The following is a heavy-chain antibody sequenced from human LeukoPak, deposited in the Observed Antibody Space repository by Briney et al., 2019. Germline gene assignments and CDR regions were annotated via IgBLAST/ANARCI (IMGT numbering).Heavy chain of an antibody. D-gene: IGHD5-12*01. J-gene: IGHJ4*02. CDR2: IYYSGST. CDR1: GGSISSYY. CDR3: ARGRGGYVYFDY. Sequence: SETLSLTCTVSGGSISSYYWSWIRQPPGKGLEWIGYIYYSGSTNYNPSLKSRVTISVDTSKNQFSLKLSSVTAADTAVYYCARGRGGYVYFDYWGQGTLVTVSS. V-gene: IGHV4-59*01.